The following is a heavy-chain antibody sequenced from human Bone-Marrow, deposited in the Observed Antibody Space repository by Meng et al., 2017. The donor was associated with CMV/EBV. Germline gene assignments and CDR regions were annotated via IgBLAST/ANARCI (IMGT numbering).Heavy chain of an antibody. Sequence: SETLSLTCTVSGGSISSYYWSWIRQPPGKGLEWIGYIYYSGSTNYNPSLKSRVTISVDTSKNQFSLKLSSVTAADTAVYYCGCCSSTSLSRGGDYFYYWGQGTLVTVSS. CDR2: IYYSGST. CDR3: GCCSSTSLSRGGDYFYY. V-gene: IGHV4-59*08. J-gene: IGHJ4*02. D-gene: IGHD2-2*01. CDR1: GGSISSYY.